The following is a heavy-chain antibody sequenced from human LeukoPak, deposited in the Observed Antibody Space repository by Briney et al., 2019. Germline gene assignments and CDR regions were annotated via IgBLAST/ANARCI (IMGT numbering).Heavy chain of an antibody. J-gene: IGHJ6*02. Sequence: GGSLRLSCAASGFTFSSYSMNWVRQAPGKGLEWVTFMAYDGSNKYYADSVRGRFTISRDNSKNSLFLQMNSLRAEDTAVYYCAREVTTFHYYYGMDVWGQGTTVTVSS. CDR3: AREVTTFHYYYGMDV. V-gene: IGHV3-30*03. CDR1: GFTFSSYS. D-gene: IGHD2/OR15-2a*01. CDR2: MAYDGSNK.